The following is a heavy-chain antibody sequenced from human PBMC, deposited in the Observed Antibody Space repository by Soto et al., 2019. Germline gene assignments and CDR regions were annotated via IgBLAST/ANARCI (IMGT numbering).Heavy chain of an antibody. CDR3: ARDLGYGDPTWPYFDY. Sequence: EVQLVESGGGLVQPGGSLRLSCAASGFTFSSYNMNWVRQAPGKGLAWVSYISSSSSTIYYADSVKGRFTISRDNAKNSLYPQMNSMRDEDTAVYYCARDLGYGDPTWPYFDYWGQGTLVTVSS. D-gene: IGHD4-17*01. CDR1: GFTFSSYN. CDR2: ISSSSSTI. J-gene: IGHJ4*02. V-gene: IGHV3-48*02.